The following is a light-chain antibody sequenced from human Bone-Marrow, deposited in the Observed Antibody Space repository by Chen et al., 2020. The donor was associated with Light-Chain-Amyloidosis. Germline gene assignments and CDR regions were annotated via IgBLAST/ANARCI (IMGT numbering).Light chain of an antibody. V-gene: IGLV3-21*02. CDR2: DDR. Sequence: YVLTQPSSVSVAPGQTATLACGGYNIGSTSVHWYQQTPGQAPLLVVYDDRDRPSGIPERLSGSTSGNTATLTIGGVEAVDEADYYCQVWDRSSDRPVFGGGTKLTVL. CDR1: NIGSTS. CDR3: QVWDRSSDRPV. J-gene: IGLJ3*02.